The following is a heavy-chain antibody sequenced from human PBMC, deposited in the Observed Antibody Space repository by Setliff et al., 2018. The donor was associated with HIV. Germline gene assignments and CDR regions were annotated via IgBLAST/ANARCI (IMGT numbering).Heavy chain of an antibody. J-gene: IGHJ3*02. CDR1: GGSVSSTAFY. CDR2: IYYSGST. D-gene: IGHD6-19*01. Sequence: SETLSLTCSVSGGSVSSTAFYWSWIRQHPGKGLEWIGDIYYSGSTFYDPSLKSRVTISVDTSKKHFSLRLRSVTAADTAVYYCASRGVAGAFDIWGQGTKVTVSS. V-gene: IGHV4-31*03. CDR3: ASRGVAGAFDI.